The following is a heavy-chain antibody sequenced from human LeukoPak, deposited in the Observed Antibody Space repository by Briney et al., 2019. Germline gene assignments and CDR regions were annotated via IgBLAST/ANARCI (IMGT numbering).Heavy chain of an antibody. CDR3: ARDYYGDYYFDY. CDR2: ISGSSSYI. CDR1: GFTFSSYS. Sequence: PGGSLRLFCAASGFTFSSYSMNWVRQAPGKGLEWVSSISGSSSYIYYADSVKGRFTISRDNAKNSLYLQMNSLRAEDTAVYYCARDYYGDYYFDYWGQGTLVTVSS. D-gene: IGHD4-17*01. J-gene: IGHJ4*02. V-gene: IGHV3-21*01.